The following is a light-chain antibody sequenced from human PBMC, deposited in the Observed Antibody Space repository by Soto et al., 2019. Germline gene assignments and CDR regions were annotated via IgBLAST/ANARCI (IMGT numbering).Light chain of an antibody. Sequence: QSALTQPASVSGSPGQSIPISCTGTSSDVGGYNYVSWYQQHPGKAPKLMIYEVSNRPSGVSNRFSGSKSGNTASLTISGLQAEDEADYYCSSYTSSTYVVFGGGTQLTVL. CDR1: SSDVGGYNY. CDR2: EVS. J-gene: IGLJ2*01. V-gene: IGLV2-14*01. CDR3: SSYTSSTYVV.